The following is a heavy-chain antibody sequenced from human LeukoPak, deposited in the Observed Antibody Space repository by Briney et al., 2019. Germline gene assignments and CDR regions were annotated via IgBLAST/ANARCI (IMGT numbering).Heavy chain of an antibody. CDR1: GYTFTGYY. V-gene: IGHV1-2*02. Sequence: ASVKVSCKASGYTFTGYYRHWVRQAPGQGVGWMGWINPNSGGTNYAQKFQGRVTMTRDTSISTAYMELSRLRSDDTAVYYCARKVPSPISWRNYYMDVWGKGTTVTVSS. D-gene: IGHD2-15*01. CDR3: ARKVPSPISWRNYYMDV. CDR2: INPNSGGT. J-gene: IGHJ6*03.